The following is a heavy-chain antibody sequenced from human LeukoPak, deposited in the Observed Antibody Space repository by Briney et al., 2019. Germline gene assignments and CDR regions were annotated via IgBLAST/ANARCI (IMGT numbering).Heavy chain of an antibody. CDR2: IYSGGDT. Sequence: PGGSLRLSCAASGFTFSSYAMSWVRHAPGKGLEWVSLIYSGGDTYYADSVKGRFTISRDDSRRTLSLQMNSLRAEDTAVYYCAVGSTSVYTYGYLDYWGQGTLVTVSS. CDR1: GFTFSSYA. CDR3: AVGSTSVYTYGYLDY. J-gene: IGHJ4*02. D-gene: IGHD5-18*01. V-gene: IGHV3-66*01.